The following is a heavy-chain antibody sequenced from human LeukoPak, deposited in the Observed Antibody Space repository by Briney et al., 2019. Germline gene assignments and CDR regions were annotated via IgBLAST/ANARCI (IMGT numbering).Heavy chain of an antibody. CDR1: GFTFSSYS. CDR2: ISSSSSYI. V-gene: IGHV3-21*01. Sequence: GGSLRLSCAASGFTFSSYSMNWVRQAPGKGLEWVSSISSSSSYIYYADSVKGRFTISRDNAKNSLYLQMNSLRAEDTAVYYCARDRQRIRFLEWLPTPYGMDVWGQGTTVTVSS. D-gene: IGHD3-3*01. J-gene: IGHJ6*02. CDR3: ARDRQRIRFLEWLPTPYGMDV.